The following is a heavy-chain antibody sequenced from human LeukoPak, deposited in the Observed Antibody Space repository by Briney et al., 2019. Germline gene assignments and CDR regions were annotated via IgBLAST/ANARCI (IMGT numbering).Heavy chain of an antibody. V-gene: IGHV3-9*01. CDR2: ISWNSGSI. CDR1: GFTFDDYA. Sequence: GRSLRLSCAASGFTFDDYAMHWVRQAPGKGLEWVSGISWNSGSIGYADSVKGRFTISRDNAKNSLYLQMNSLRAEDTALYYCAKDVGGWYSVYFDYWGQGTLVTVSS. D-gene: IGHD6-19*01. CDR3: AKDVGGWYSVYFDY. J-gene: IGHJ4*02.